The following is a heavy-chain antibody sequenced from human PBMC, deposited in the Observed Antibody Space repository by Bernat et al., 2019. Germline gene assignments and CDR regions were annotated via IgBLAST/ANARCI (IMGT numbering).Heavy chain of an antibody. V-gene: IGHV1-69*06. CDR3: ARVPNPGGYGSGKEDYYYMDV. Sequence: QVQLVQSGAEVKKPGSSVKVSCKASGCTVSSYAISWVRQAPGQGLEWMGGIIPIFGTANYAQKFQGRVTITADKSTSTACMELSSLGSEDTAVYYCARVPNPGGYGSGKEDYYYMDVWGKGTTVTVSS. J-gene: IGHJ6*03. D-gene: IGHD3-10*01. CDR2: IIPIFGTA. CDR1: GCTVSSYA.